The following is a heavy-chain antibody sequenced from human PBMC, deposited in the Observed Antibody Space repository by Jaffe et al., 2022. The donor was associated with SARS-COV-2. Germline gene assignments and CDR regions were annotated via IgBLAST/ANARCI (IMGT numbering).Heavy chain of an antibody. V-gene: IGHV3-30*18. D-gene: IGHD6-13*01. CDR3: AKPGRAAAGPPGYFDL. Sequence: QVQLVESGGGVVQPGRSLRLSCAASGFTFSSYGMHWVRQAPGKGLEWVAVISYDGSNKYYADSVKGRFTISRDNSKNTLYLQMNSLRAEDTAVYYCAKPGRAAAGPPGYFDLWGRGTLVTVSS. CDR2: ISYDGSNK. CDR1: GFTFSSYG. J-gene: IGHJ2*01.